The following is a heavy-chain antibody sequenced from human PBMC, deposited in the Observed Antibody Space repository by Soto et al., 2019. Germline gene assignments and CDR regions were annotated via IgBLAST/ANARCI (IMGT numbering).Heavy chain of an antibody. V-gene: IGHV3-21*01. CDR2: ISSSSSYI. Sequence: GGSLRLSCAASGFTFSTYSMNWVRQAPGKGLEWVSSISSSSSYIYYADSVKGRFTISRDNAKNSLYLQMNSLRAEDTAVYYCARGYCTSTSCWDYWGPGSLVTVSS. D-gene: IGHD2-2*01. CDR3: ARGYCTSTSCWDY. J-gene: IGHJ4*02. CDR1: GFTFSTYS.